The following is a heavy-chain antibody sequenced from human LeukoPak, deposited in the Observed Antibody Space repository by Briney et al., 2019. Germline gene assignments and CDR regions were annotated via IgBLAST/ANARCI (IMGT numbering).Heavy chain of an antibody. J-gene: IGHJ4*02. V-gene: IGHV1-8*01. CDR2: MNPNSGNT. D-gene: IGHD5-18*01. CDR1: GYTFTSYD. CDR3: ASGYSYLYYFDY. Sequence: ASVKVSCKASGYTFTSYDINWVRQATGQGLEWMGWMNPNSGNTGYAQKFQGRVTMTRNTSISTAYMELSSLRSEDTAVYYCASGYSYLYYFDYWGQRTLVTVSS.